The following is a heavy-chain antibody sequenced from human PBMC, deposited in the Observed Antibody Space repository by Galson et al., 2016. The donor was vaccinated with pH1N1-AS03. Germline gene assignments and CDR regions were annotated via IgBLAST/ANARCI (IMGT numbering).Heavy chain of an antibody. CDR3: ALPNSGGNAFEI. Sequence: PALVKPTQTLTLTCSVSGVSVPSSGVGVGWFRQPPGKALEWLALVYWDGTRRYSPSLKNRLTITKDSSRNQVVLTVTSVDPMDIATYFCALPNSGGNAFEIWGPGTMVTVSS. CDR2: VYWDGTR. V-gene: IGHV2-5*02. J-gene: IGHJ3*02. D-gene: IGHD2/OR15-2a*01. CDR1: GVSVPSSGVG.